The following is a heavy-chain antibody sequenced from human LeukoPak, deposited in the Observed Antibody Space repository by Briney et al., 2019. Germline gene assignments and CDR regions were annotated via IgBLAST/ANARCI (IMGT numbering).Heavy chain of an antibody. CDR3: ARVGGHYYYYGMDV. D-gene: IGHD2-15*01. Sequence: GGSLRLSCAASGFTVSSYSMNWVRQAPGKGLEWVSSISSSSSYIYYADSVKGRFTISRDNAKNSLYLQMNSLRAEDTAVYYCARVGGHYYYYGMDVWGQGTTVTVSS. CDR2: ISSSSSYI. CDR1: GFTVSSYS. J-gene: IGHJ6*02. V-gene: IGHV3-21*01.